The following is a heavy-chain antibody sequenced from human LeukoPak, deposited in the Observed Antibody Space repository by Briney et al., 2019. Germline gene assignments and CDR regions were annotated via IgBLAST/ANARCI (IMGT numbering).Heavy chain of an antibody. CDR1: GFTFSSYA. CDR2: ISYDGSNK. V-gene: IGHV3-30-3*01. Sequence: GGSLRLSCAASGFTFSSYAMHWVRQAPGKGLEWVAVISYDGSNKYYADSVKGRFTISRDNSKNTLYLQMNSLRAEDTAVYYCARAPPYYYGSGNPNYGMDVWGQGTTVTVSS. J-gene: IGHJ6*02. CDR3: ARAPPYYYGSGNPNYGMDV. D-gene: IGHD3-10*01.